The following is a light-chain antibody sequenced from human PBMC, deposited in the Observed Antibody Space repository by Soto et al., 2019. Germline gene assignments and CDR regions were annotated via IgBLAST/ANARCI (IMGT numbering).Light chain of an antibody. Sequence: DIQMTQSPSTLSASVGDRVTITCRASQSISSWLAWYQQKPGKAPKLLIYDASSLESGVPSRFSGSGSWTEFTLTISSLQPDDFATYYCQQYNSPFTFGGGTKVDIK. V-gene: IGKV1-5*01. CDR1: QSISSW. CDR2: DAS. CDR3: QQYNSPFT. J-gene: IGKJ4*01.